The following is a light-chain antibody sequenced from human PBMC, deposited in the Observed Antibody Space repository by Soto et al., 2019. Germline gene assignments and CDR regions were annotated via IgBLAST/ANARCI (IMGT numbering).Light chain of an antibody. CDR3: SAWDYSLTGRV. CDR2: END. J-gene: IGLJ3*02. CDR1: RSNVGVNS. Sequence: QSVLTQPPSASGTPGQRVTISCSGTRSNVGVNSVSWYQQVPGTAPKLLVYENDQRPSGVPARFSASKSGTSASLAISGLRSEDGADYYCSAWDYSLTGRVFGGGTKVTVL. V-gene: IGLV1-47*01.